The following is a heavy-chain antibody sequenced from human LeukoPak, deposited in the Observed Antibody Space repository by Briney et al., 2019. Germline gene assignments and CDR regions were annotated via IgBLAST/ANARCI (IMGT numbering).Heavy chain of an antibody. CDR1: GFTFITYV. D-gene: IGHD5-24*01. J-gene: IGHJ3*02. V-gene: IGHV3-33*01. Sequence: PGGSLRLSCAASGFTFITYVMHWVRQAPGKGLEWVAVIWYDGSNKYYADSVKGRFTISRDNSKNTLYLQMDSLRAEDTAVFYCARGRRRDANTFDAFDIWGQGIMVTVSS. CDR2: IWYDGSNK. CDR3: ARGRRRDANTFDAFDI.